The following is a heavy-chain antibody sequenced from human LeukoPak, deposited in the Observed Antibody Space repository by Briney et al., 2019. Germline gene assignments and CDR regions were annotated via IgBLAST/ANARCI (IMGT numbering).Heavy chain of an antibody. J-gene: IGHJ4*02. CDR3: ARVRRSLQYCGGDCWILDY. CDR2: INPSGGST. D-gene: IGHD2-21*02. Sequence: ASVKVSCTASGYTFTSYYMHWVRQAPGQGLEWMGIINPSGGSTSYAQKFQGRVTMTRDMSTSTVYMELSSLRSEDTAVYYCARVRRSLQYCGGDCWILDYWGQGTLVTVSS. V-gene: IGHV1-46*01. CDR1: GYTFTSYY.